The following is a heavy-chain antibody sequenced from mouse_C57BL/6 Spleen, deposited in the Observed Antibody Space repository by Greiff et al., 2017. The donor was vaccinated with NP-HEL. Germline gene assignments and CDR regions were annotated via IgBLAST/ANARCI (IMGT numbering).Heavy chain of an antibody. CDR3: ARLLLDY. Sequence: EVKLVESGGGLVKPGGSLKLSCAASGFTFSDYGMHWVRQAPEKGLEWVAYISSGSSTIYYAETVKGRFTISKDNAKNTLFLRMTRLRSEDTAMYYCARLLLDYWGQGATLTVSS. CDR1: GFTFSDYG. V-gene: IGHV5-17*01. D-gene: IGHD2-1*01. J-gene: IGHJ2*01. CDR2: ISSGSSTI.